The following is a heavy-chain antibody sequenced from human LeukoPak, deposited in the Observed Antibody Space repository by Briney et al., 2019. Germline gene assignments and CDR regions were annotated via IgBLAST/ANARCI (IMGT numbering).Heavy chain of an antibody. J-gene: IGHJ4*02. CDR2: IKKDGSEK. Sequence: GGSLRLSCAASGFTFSSYWMSWVRQAPGKGLEWVANIKKDGSEKYYVDSVKGRFTISRDNAKNSLYLQMNSLRAGDTAVYYCARVRITMIVVVNYFDYWGQGTLVTVSS. CDR1: GFTFSSYW. V-gene: IGHV3-7*01. CDR3: ARVRITMIVVVNYFDY. D-gene: IGHD3-22*01.